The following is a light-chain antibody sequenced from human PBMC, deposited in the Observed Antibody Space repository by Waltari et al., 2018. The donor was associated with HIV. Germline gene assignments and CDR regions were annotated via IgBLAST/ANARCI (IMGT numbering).Light chain of an antibody. CDR2: LGS. CDR1: QSLLKSNGYIY. Sequence: DIVMTQSPLSLSVTPGEPASISCQSSQSLLKSNGYIYLGWYLQKPGQSPQLLIYLGSNRASGVPDRFSGSGSATDFTLKISRVEAEDAGIYYCMEALETPLTFGGGTRVEIK. V-gene: IGKV2-28*01. J-gene: IGKJ4*01. CDR3: MEALETPLT.